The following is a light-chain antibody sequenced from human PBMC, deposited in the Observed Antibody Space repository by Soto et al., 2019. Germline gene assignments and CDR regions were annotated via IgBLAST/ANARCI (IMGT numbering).Light chain of an antibody. J-gene: IGLJ3*02. CDR2: YDR. CDR3: QLWDSGSAHRV. Sequence: SYELTQPPSVSVAPGKTARITCAGINIGSKSVHWYQQKPGQAPTLVIYYDRDRPSGIPERFSGSNSGNTATLTISRVEAGDEADYYCQLWDSGSAHRVFGGGTKLTVL. CDR1: NIGSKS. V-gene: IGLV3-21*01.